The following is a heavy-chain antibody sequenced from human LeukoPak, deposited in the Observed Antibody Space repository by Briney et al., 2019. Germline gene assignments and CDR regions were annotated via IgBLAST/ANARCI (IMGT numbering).Heavy chain of an antibody. D-gene: IGHD5-24*01. CDR3: ARESLGDGYNLDY. CDR2: INSDGSST. CDR1: GFTFSSYW. Sequence: PGGSLRLSCAASGFTFSSYWMHWVRQAPGKGLVWVSRINSDGSSTSYADSVKGRFTISRDNAKNTLYLQMNSLRAEDTAVYYCARESLGDGYNLDYWGQGTLVTASS. V-gene: IGHV3-74*01. J-gene: IGHJ4*02.